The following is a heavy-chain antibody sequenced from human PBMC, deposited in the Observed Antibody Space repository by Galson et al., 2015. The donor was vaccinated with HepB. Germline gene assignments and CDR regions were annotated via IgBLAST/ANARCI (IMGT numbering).Heavy chain of an antibody. J-gene: IGHJ6*03. D-gene: IGHD3-3*01. V-gene: IGHV1-18*01. CDR3: ARDYRDYDFWSGYYMTMGDNYYYYVDV. CDR1: GYTFTSYG. Sequence: SVKVSCKASGYTFTSYGISWVRQAPGQGLEWMGWISAYNGNTNYAPKFRDRVTMTTDTSTSTAYMELRSLRSDDTAVYFCARDYRDYDFWSGYYMTMGDNYYYYVDVWGQGTTVTVSS. CDR2: ISAYNGNT.